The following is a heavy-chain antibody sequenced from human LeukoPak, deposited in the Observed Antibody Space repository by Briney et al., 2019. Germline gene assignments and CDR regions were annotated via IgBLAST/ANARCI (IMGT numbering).Heavy chain of an antibody. CDR3: ARVESSSGWQP. Sequence: QPGGSLRLSCAASGFTFSSYSMNWVRQAPGKGLEWVSYISSSSTIYYADSVKGRFIISRDNAKNSLYLQMNSLGDEDTAVYYCARVESSSGWQPWGQGTLVTVSS. D-gene: IGHD6-19*01. CDR2: ISSSSTI. J-gene: IGHJ5*02. V-gene: IGHV3-48*02. CDR1: GFTFSSYS.